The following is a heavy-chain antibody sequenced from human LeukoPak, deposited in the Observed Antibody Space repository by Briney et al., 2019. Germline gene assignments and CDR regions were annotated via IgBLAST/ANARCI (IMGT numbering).Heavy chain of an antibody. V-gene: IGHV3-23*01. CDR1: GFTFSSYA. Sequence: GRSLRLSCAASGFTFSSYAMSWVRQAPGKGLEWVSAISGSGGSTYYADSVKGRFTISRDNSKNTLYLQMNSLRAEDTAVYYCAKVSGDYYDSSGYYLEAFDIWGQGTMVTVSS. D-gene: IGHD3-22*01. CDR3: AKVSGDYYDSSGYYLEAFDI. CDR2: ISGSGGST. J-gene: IGHJ3*02.